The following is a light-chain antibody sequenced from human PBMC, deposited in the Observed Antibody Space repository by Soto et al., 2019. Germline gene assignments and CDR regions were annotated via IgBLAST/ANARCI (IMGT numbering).Light chain of an antibody. V-gene: IGKV3-15*01. J-gene: IGKJ4*01. CDR2: GAS. CDR1: QSVRSN. Sequence: ELVLTQSPATLSVSPGDRVTLSCRASQSVRSNSAWYQQKPGQVPRLLFYGASTRATGVPARFSGSGYETEFTLTISSLQSEDFAVYYCQQYNSWPLTFGGGTKVDIK. CDR3: QQYNSWPLT.